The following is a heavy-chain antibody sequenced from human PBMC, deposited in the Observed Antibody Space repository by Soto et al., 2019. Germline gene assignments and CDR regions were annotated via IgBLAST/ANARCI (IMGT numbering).Heavy chain of an antibody. CDR3: ARHRGYYDILTGYYTELNFDY. D-gene: IGHD3-9*01. CDR1: GGSISSSSYY. CDR2: IYYSGTT. J-gene: IGHJ4*02. Sequence: SETLSLTCTVSGGSISSSSYYWGWIRQPPWKGLVWIGSIYYSGTTYYNPSLKSRVTISVDTSKNQFSLKLSSVTAADTAVYYCARHRGYYDILTGYYTELNFDYWGQGXLLTVYS. V-gene: IGHV4-39*01.